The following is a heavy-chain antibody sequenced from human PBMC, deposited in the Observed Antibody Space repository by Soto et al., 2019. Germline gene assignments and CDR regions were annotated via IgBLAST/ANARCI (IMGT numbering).Heavy chain of an antibody. Sequence: QVQLQESGPGLVKPSQTLSLTCTVSGGSISSGGYYWSWIRQHPGKGLEWIGYIYYSGCTYYNPSLKSRVTISVDTSENQFSLKLSSVTAADTAVYYCARGVVVAAPYDYWGQGTLVTVSS. D-gene: IGHD2-15*01. CDR3: ARGVVVAAPYDY. J-gene: IGHJ4*02. CDR2: IYYSGCT. CDR1: GGSISSGGYY. V-gene: IGHV4-31*03.